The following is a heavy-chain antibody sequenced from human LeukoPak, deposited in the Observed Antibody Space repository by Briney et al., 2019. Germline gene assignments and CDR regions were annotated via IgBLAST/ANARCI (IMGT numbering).Heavy chain of an antibody. V-gene: IGHV3-23*01. D-gene: IGHD6-19*01. CDR1: GFTFSSYA. Sequence: PGGSLRLSCAASGFTFSSYAMSWVRQAPEKGLEWVSTISGSGGGTYYADSVKGRFTISRDDSKNTLYLQMNSLRAEDTAVYYCAKRAVAGAYFDYWGQGTLVTVSS. J-gene: IGHJ4*02. CDR3: AKRAVAGAYFDY. CDR2: ISGSGGGT.